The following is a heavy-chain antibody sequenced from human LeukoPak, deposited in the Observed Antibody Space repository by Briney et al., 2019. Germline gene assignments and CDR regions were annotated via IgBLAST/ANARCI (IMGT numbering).Heavy chain of an antibody. D-gene: IGHD6-25*01. Sequence: SVKVSCKASGYTFTSYGISWVRQAPGQGLEWMGGIIPIFGTANYAQKFQGRVTITADKSTSTAYMELSSLRSEDTAVYYCARAASSGQEYFQHWGQGTLVTVSS. J-gene: IGHJ1*01. V-gene: IGHV1-69*06. CDR3: ARAASSGQEYFQH. CDR2: IIPIFGTA. CDR1: GYTFTSYG.